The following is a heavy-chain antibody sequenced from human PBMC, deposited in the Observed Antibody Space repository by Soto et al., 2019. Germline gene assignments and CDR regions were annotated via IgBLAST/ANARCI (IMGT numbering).Heavy chain of an antibody. CDR3: ASGSGWYRAH. CDR2: IPGVGITT. J-gene: IGHJ4*02. D-gene: IGHD6-19*01. CDR1: GFTFSNYP. Sequence: EVQLLESGGGLVQPGGSLRLSCAASGFTFSNYPMTWVRQAPGKGLEWVSGIPGVGITTYYADSVKGRFTISRDNSKDTLYLQLNSLRAEDTAIYYCASGSGWYRAHWGQGTLVSVSS. V-gene: IGHV3-23*01.